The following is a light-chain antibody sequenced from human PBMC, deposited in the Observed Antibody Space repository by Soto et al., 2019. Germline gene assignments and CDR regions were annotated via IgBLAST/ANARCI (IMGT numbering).Light chain of an antibody. Sequence: QSALTQPASVSGSPGQSITISCTGTSSDIGGYNYVSWHQQHPGKAPKLMIYKVSHRPSGVSNRFSGSKSGNTASLTISGLQADDEADYYCSSYTSSNTLVFGTGTKLTVL. CDR2: KVS. CDR3: SSYTSSNTLV. V-gene: IGLV2-14*01. CDR1: SSDIGGYNY. J-gene: IGLJ1*01.